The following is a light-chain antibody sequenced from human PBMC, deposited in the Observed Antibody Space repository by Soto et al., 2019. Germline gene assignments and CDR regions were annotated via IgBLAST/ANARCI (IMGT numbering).Light chain of an antibody. J-gene: IGKJ3*01. V-gene: IGKV1-33*01. Sequence: DIQMTQSPSSLSASVGDRVTITCQASQDISNYLNWYQQKPGKAPKLLIYDASNLETGVPSRFSGSGSGTDFTFAISSLQPEDIATYYCQQYDNLPPFTFGPG. CDR2: DAS. CDR3: QQYDNLPPFT. CDR1: QDISNY.